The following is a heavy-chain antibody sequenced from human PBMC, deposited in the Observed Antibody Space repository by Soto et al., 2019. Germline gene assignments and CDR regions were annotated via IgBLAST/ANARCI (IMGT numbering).Heavy chain of an antibody. CDR2: IHNSGST. CDR3: ARQDCSGGSRYTLPSGLFDY. CDR1: GDSISSSSYY. V-gene: IGHV4-39*01. J-gene: IGHJ4*02. D-gene: IGHD2-15*01. Sequence: QLQLQESGPGLVKPSETLSLTCTVSGDSISSSSYYWGWIRQPPGKGLEWIGTIHNSGSTYYKPSLTSRVTISVDTSKNQFSLKLNSVTAADTAVYYCARQDCSGGSRYTLPSGLFDYWGQGTLVTVSS.